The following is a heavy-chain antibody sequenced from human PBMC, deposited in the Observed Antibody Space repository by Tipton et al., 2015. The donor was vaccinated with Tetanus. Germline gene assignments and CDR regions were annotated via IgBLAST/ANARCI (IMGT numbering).Heavy chain of an antibody. J-gene: IGHJ4*02. V-gene: IGHV4-30-2*01. D-gene: IGHD2/OR15-2a*01. CDR3: ARAAGFLGLTHDF. Sequence: TLSLTCTVSGGLITTGGYSWGWIRQPPGQGLEWLGYIYQTGTTYYNPSLKGRVTISMDRSNTQLSLRLDSLTAADTAVYYCARAAGFLGLTHDFWGRGTLVSVSS. CDR1: GGLITTGGYS. CDR2: IYQTGTT.